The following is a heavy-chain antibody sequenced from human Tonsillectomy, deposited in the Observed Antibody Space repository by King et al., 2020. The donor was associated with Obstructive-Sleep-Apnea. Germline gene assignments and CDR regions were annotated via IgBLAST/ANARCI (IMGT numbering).Heavy chain of an antibody. D-gene: IGHD3-10*01. CDR2: IYPCDSDT. V-gene: IGHV5-51*01. Sequence: GQLVQSGAEVKKPGESLKISCKGSGYSFTSYWIGWVRQMPGKGLEWMGIIYPCDSDTRYSPSFQGQVTISADKSISTAYLQWSSLKASDTAMYYCARLTMVRGVLGFYGMDVWGQGTTVTVSS. CDR3: ARLTMVRGVLGFYGMDV. CDR1: GYSFTSYW. J-gene: IGHJ6*02.